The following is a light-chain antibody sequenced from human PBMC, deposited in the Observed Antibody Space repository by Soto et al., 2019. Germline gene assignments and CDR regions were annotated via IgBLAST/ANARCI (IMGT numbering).Light chain of an antibody. J-gene: IGKJ5*01. Sequence: DIQLTQSPSFLSASVGDRVTITCRASQGISSHLAWYQQKPGKAPKLLIYAASTLQTGVPSRFSGGGSGTDFTLTLSSLQPEDFATYYCQQVNSFPSTFGQGTRLEIK. V-gene: IGKV1-9*01. CDR1: QGISSH. CDR2: AAS. CDR3: QQVNSFPST.